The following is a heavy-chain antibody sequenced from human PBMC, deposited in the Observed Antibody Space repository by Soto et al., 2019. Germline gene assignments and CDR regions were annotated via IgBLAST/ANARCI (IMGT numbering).Heavy chain of an antibody. J-gene: IGHJ4*02. CDR1: GGSFSGYY. Sequence: PSETLSLTCAVYGGSFSGYYWSWIRQPPGKGLEWIGEINHSGSTNYNPSLKSRVTISVDTSKNQFSLKLSSVTAADTAVYYCAGFFGAAAGTRYCGGDCYSGFDYWGQGTLVTVAS. D-gene: IGHD2-21*02. V-gene: IGHV4-34*01. CDR3: AGFFGAAAGTRYCGGDCYSGFDY. CDR2: INHSGST.